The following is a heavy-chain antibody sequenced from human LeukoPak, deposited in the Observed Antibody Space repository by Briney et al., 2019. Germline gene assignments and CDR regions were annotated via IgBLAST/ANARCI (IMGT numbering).Heavy chain of an antibody. CDR3: ARAYSSSWYWNWFDP. D-gene: IGHD6-13*01. J-gene: IGHJ5*02. Sequence: SETLSLTCTVSGYCISSGYYWGWIRKPPGKGLEWIGSIYNSGSTYYNPSLKSRATISLDTPANQFSLKLSSVTAADTAVYYCARAYSSSWYWNWFDPWGQGTLVNVSS. CDR1: GYCISSGYY. V-gene: IGHV4-38-2*02. CDR2: IYNSGST.